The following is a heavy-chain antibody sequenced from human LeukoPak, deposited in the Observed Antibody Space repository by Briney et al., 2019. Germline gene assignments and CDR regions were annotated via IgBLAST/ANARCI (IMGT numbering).Heavy chain of an antibody. CDR1: GFTFSSYA. V-gene: IGHV3-30*04. CDR3: ARVYRARLATITLGSGYWFDY. Sequence: GGSLRLSCAASGFTFSSYAMHWVRQAPGKGLEWVAVISYDGSNKYYADSVKGRFTISGDNSKNTLYLQMNSLRAEDTAVYYCARVYRARLATITLGSGYWFDYWGQGTLVTVSS. D-gene: IGHD5-12*01. CDR2: ISYDGSNK. J-gene: IGHJ4*02.